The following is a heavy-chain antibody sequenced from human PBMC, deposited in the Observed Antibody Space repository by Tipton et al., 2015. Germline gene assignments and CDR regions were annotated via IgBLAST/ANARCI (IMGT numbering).Heavy chain of an antibody. V-gene: IGHV3-11*01. Sequence: SLRLSCAASGFTFSSYAMSWVCQAPAKGLEWVSYISHSGNTIYYADSVKGRFTISRDNAKKSLYLQMNSLRAEDSAVYYCARRVGALTTTANFFDYWGQGTLVIVSS. J-gene: IGHJ4*02. D-gene: IGHD3-10*01. CDR2: ISHSGNTI. CDR3: ARRVGALTTTANFFDY. CDR1: GFTFSSYA.